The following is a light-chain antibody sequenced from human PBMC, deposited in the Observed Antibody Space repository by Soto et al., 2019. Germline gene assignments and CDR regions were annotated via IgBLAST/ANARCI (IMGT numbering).Light chain of an antibody. CDR2: EVS. J-gene: IGLJ1*01. CDR1: SSDVGGYNY. V-gene: IGLV2-14*01. CDR3: SSYTSSSTPYV. Sequence: QSALTQPASVSGFPGQSITISCTGTSSDVGGYNYVSWYQQHPGKAPKLMIYEVSNRPSGVSNRFSGSKSGNTASLTISGLQAEDEADYYCSSYTSSSTPYVFGTETKLTVL.